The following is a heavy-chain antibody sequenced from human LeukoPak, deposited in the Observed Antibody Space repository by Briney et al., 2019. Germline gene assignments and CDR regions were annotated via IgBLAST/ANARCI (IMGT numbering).Heavy chain of an antibody. CDR2: IYYSGST. J-gene: IGHJ5*02. D-gene: IGHD3-3*01. CDR1: GGSISSGDYC. CDR3: ARVRTYYDFWSGYSYNWFDP. Sequence: PSQTLSPTCTVSGGSISSGDYCWSWIRQPPGKGLEWIGYIYYSGSTYYNPSLKSRVTISVDTSKNQFSLKLSSVTAADTAVYYCARVRTYYDFWSGYSYNWFDPWGQGTLVTVSS. V-gene: IGHV4-30-4*01.